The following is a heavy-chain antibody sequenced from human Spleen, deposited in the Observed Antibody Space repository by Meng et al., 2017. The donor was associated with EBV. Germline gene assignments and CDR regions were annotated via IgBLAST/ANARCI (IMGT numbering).Heavy chain of an antibody. CDR3: ARDQGVASALDY. CDR2: IRTYNEQT. CDR1: GYTFTRAA. Sequence: QVQLVHSGAEVKKSGASVKVSCKASGYTFTRAAISWVRQAPGQGLEWMGWIRTYNEQTNYAQKFQGRVTMTIDTSTSTAFMELMSLESDDTAVYYCARDQGVASALDYWGQGTLVTVSS. D-gene: IGHD3-3*01. J-gene: IGHJ4*02. V-gene: IGHV1-18*01.